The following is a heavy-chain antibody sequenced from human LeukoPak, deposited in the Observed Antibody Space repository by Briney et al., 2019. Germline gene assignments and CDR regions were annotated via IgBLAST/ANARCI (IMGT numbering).Heavy chain of an antibody. Sequence: GGSLRLSCAASGFTFNNYGIHWVHQAQGKGLEGVAIIWSDGSIKHYADSVKGRFTISRDNSKNTLYLQMDGLRAEDTAVYYCARGSSSGWYPYLDDWGQGALVTVSS. D-gene: IGHD6-19*01. J-gene: IGHJ4*02. CDR2: IWSDGSIK. V-gene: IGHV3-33*01. CDR3: ARGSSSGWYPYLDD. CDR1: GFTFNNYG.